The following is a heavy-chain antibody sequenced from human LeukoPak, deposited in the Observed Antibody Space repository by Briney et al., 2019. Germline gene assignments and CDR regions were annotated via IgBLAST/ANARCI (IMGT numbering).Heavy chain of an antibody. D-gene: IGHD6-19*01. J-gene: IGHJ4*02. Sequence: TETLSLTXGVSGGSISSSSYYWGWIRQPPGNGLEWVGTIYYSGSTYYNPSLKSRVAISVDTSKNQFSLKLSSVTAADTAVYYCARQGWSSASGYYFDYWGQGTLVTVSS. CDR1: GGSISSSSYY. CDR2: IYYSGST. V-gene: IGHV4-39*01. CDR3: ARQGWSSASGYYFDY.